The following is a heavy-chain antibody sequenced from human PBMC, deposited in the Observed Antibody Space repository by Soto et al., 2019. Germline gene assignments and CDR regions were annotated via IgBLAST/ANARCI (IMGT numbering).Heavy chain of an antibody. CDR3: ARVYGDYFYYFDY. D-gene: IGHD4-17*01. Sequence: SETLSLTCTVSGGSISSGDYYWSWIRQPPGKGLEWIGYIYYSGSTYYNPSLKSRVTISVDTSKNQFSLKLSSVTAADTAVYYCARVYGDYFYYFDYWGQGTLVTVSS. CDR2: IYYSGST. CDR1: GGSISSGDYY. J-gene: IGHJ4*02. V-gene: IGHV4-30-4*01.